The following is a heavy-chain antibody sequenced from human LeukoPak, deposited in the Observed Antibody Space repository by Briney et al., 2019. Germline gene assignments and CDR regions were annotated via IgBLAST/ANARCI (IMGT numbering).Heavy chain of an antibody. Sequence: GGSLRLSCAASGFTFSDYYMSWIRQAPGKGLEWVSYISSSGSTTYYADSVRGRFTISRDNAKNSLKLQMSSLRAEDTAVYYCARRPYSGWYYFDYWGQGTLVTVSS. D-gene: IGHD6-19*01. J-gene: IGHJ4*02. V-gene: IGHV3-11*01. CDR3: ARRPYSGWYYFDY. CDR1: GFTFSDYY. CDR2: ISSSGSTT.